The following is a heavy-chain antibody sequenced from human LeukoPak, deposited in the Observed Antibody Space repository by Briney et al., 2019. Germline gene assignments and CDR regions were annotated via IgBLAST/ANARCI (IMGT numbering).Heavy chain of an antibody. D-gene: IGHD5-24*01. CDR2: ISSDGSST. Sequence: AGGSLRLSCAASGFTFSTYRMHWVRHAPGKGLVWVSRISSDGSSTIYADSVKGRFTISRDNANNTLYLQMNSLRAEDTAVYFCARVRRDGYILFFDYWGQGTLVTVSS. J-gene: IGHJ4*02. V-gene: IGHV3-74*01. CDR3: ARVRRDGYILFFDY. CDR1: GFTFSTYR.